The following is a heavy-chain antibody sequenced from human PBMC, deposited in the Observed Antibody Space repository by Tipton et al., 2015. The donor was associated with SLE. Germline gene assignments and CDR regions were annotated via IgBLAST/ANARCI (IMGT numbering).Heavy chain of an antibody. D-gene: IGHD2-2*02. CDR1: GWSFGGYY. J-gene: IGHJ1*01. CDR3: ARGFLYDGFQV. Sequence: TLSLTCSIYGWSFGGYYWSWIRQPPGKGLEWIGRAYTTGSPYYNPSLESRVAISMDTSKNQFSLKLTAVTAADTAVYYCARGFLYDGFQVWGQGTLVTVSS. V-gene: IGHV4-4*07. CDR2: AYTTGSP.